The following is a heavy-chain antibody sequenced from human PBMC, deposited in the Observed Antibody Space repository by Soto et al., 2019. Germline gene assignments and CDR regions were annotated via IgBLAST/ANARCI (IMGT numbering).Heavy chain of an antibody. Sequence: GGSLRLSCAASGFTFSSYDMHWVRQAPGKGLEWVAVIGYDGSNKYYADSVKGRFTISRDNSKNTLYLQMNSLRAEDTAVYYCATDDSSSYYYYGMDVWGQGTTVTVSS. J-gene: IGHJ6*02. D-gene: IGHD3-22*01. V-gene: IGHV3-33*01. CDR1: GFTFSSYD. CDR3: ATDDSSSYYYYGMDV. CDR2: IGYDGSNK.